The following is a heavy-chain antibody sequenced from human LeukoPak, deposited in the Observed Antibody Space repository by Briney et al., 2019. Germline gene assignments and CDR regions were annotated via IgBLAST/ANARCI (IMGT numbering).Heavy chain of an antibody. CDR2: IWHDGSNK. J-gene: IGHJ4*02. V-gene: IGHV3-33*06. D-gene: IGHD6-19*01. Sequence: GGSLRLSCAASGFTFNSYGIHWVRQAPGKGLEWVAVIWHDGSNKYYADSVKGRFAISRDNSKNTLYLQMNSLRAEDTAVYYCAKAAGYSSGWPFEYWGQGILVTVSS. CDR1: GFTFNSYG. CDR3: AKAAGYSSGWPFEY.